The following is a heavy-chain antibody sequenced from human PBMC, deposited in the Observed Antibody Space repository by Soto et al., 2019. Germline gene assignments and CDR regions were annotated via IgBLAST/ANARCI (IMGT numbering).Heavy chain of an antibody. J-gene: IGHJ3*02. CDR1: GFTSSSYW. CDR2: ISNDGSST. CDR3: ARDTYYYDSSDHFSADAFDI. V-gene: IGHV3-74*01. D-gene: IGHD3-22*01. Sequence: PGGSLRLSCATSGFTSSSYWIHWVRQAPGKGLVLVSRISNDGSSTNYADSVKGRFTISRDNAKNTVYLQMNSLRAEDTAVYYCARDTYYYDSSDHFSADAFDIWGQGTMVTVSS.